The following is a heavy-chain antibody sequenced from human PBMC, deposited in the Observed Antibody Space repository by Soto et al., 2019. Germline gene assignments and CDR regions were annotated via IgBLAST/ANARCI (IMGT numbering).Heavy chain of an antibody. Sequence: HPGGSLRLSCEASGFTFSRFAMSWVRQAPGKGLEWVSTFSGPGGGTYYADSVKGRFTIPRDNFKSSLYLQMSNLRAEDTALYYCARHASRDTSVRGWFHPVAPGTLVTVSS. CDR3: ARHASRDTSVRGWFHP. CDR1: GFTFSRFA. V-gene: IGHV3-23*01. J-gene: IGHJ5*02. CDR2: FSGPGGGT. D-gene: IGHD2-2*01.